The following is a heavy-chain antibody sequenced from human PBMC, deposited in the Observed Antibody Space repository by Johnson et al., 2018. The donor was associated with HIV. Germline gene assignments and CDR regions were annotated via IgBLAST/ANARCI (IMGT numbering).Heavy chain of an antibody. CDR3: ARELGWLQSGDAFDF. J-gene: IGHJ3*01. V-gene: IGHV3-NL1*01. CDR1: GFTFSSYS. CDR2: INWNGGST. Sequence: QVQLVESGGGVVQPGGSLRLSCAASGFTFSSYSMHWVRQTPGKGLEWVSGINWNGGSTGYADSGQGRFSISSDNAKNTLYLQMNSLRVEDTAVYYCARELGWLQSGDAFDFWGQGTMVTVSS. D-gene: IGHD5-24*01.